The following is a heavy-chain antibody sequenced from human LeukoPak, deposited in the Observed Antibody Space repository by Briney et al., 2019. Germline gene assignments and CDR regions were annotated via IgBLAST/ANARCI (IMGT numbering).Heavy chain of an antibody. Sequence: SETLYLTCTVSGGSISSNYWSWIRQPPGKGLEWIGYIYDSGSTNYNPSLNSRATISEDMSKNQFSLKVRSVTAADTAVYYCARSTGGWSYFDHWGQGILVTVSS. D-gene: IGHD6-19*01. CDR2: IYDSGST. CDR3: ARSTGGWSYFDH. J-gene: IGHJ4*02. CDR1: GGSISSNY. V-gene: IGHV4-59*01.